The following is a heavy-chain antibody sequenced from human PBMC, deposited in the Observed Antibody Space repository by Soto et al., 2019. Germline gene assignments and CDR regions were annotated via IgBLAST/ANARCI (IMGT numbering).Heavy chain of an antibody. J-gene: IGHJ4*02. CDR1: GFSFSRHT. CDR3: ANEVDVARAGLLDY. CDR2: ISYDGTNK. V-gene: IGHV3-30*04. Sequence: PGGSLRLSCAASGFSFSRHTMNWIRQAPGKGLEWVASISYDGTNKYYADSVKGRFTISRDNSKNTMSVQMDSLRAEDTAIYYCANEVDVARAGLLDYSGQRTPVTVSS. D-gene: IGHD2-15*01.